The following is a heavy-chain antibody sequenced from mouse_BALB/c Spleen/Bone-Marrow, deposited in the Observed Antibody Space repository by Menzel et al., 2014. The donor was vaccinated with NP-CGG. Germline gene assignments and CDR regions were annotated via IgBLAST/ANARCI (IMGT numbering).Heavy chain of an antibody. V-gene: IGHV5-4*02. J-gene: IGHJ3*01. CDR2: ISDGGSYT. Sequence: EVKLVESGGGLVKPGGSLKLSCAASGFTFGDYYMYWVRQTPEKRLEWVATISDGGSYTYYPDSVKGRFTISRDNAKNNLYLQMSSLKSEDTAMYYCANYYGSTWFAYWGQGTLVTVSA. CDR3: ANYYGSTWFAY. D-gene: IGHD1-1*01. CDR1: GFTFGDYY.